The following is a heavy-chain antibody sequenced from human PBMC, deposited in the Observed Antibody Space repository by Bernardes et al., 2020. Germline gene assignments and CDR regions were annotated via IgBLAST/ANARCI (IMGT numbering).Heavy chain of an antibody. CDR3: ATQITIIGVVDY. J-gene: IGHJ4*02. D-gene: IGHD3-3*01. V-gene: IGHV3-23*01. CDR1: GFTFSSSA. CDR2: ISSSGGST. Sequence: GGSLRLSCAASGFTFSSSAMSWVRQAPGKGLEWVSAISSSGGSTYYADSVKGRFTISRDNSKNTLYLQMNSLRAEDTAVYYCATQITIIGVVDYWGQGTLGIASS.